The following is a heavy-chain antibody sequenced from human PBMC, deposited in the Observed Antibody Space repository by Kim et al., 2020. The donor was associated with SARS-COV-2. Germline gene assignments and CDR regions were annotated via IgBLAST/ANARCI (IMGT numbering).Heavy chain of an antibody. V-gene: IGHV3-23*01. CDR3: AKEGWVESNPFDY. Sequence: YAESVQGRFTTPRDQDKNTLYLQMTRLRAEDTAVYYCAKEGWVESNPFDYWGQGTLVTVSS. D-gene: IGHD3-3*01. J-gene: IGHJ4*02.